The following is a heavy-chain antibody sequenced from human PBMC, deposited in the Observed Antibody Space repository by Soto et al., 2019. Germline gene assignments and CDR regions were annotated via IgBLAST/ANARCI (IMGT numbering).Heavy chain of an antibody. CDR3: ARGIKTTGELDY. V-gene: IGHV1-69*13. D-gene: IGHD7-27*01. CDR2: IIPIFGTA. J-gene: IGHJ4*02. Sequence: GASVKVSCKASGGTFSIYAISWVRQAPGQGLEWMGGIIPIFGTANYAQKFQGRVTITADESTSTAYMELSSLRSEDTAVYYCARGIKTTGELDYWGQGTLVTVSS. CDR1: GGTFSIYA.